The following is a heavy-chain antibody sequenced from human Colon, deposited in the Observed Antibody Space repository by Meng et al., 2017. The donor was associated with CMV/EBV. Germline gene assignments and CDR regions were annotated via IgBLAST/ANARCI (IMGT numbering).Heavy chain of an antibody. CDR2: INHSGST. CDR1: GGSFSGYY. J-gene: IGHJ6*02. V-gene: IGHV4-34*01. D-gene: IGHD2-2*01. CDR3: ARLVRKYCSSTSCYATYYYYGMDV. Sequence: GSLRLSCAVYGGSFSGYYWSWIRHPPGKGLEWIGEINHSGSTNYNPSLKSRVTISVDTSKNQFSLKLSSVTAADTAVYYCARLVRKYCSSTSCYATYYYYGMDVWGQGTTVTVSS.